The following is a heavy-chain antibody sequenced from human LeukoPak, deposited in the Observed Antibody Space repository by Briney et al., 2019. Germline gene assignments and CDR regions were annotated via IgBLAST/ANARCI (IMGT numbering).Heavy chain of an antibody. V-gene: IGHV4-34*01. CDR1: GGSFSGYY. Sequence: SETLSLTCAVYGGSFSGYYWSWIRQPPGKGLEWIGEINHSGSTNYNPSLKSRVTISVDASKNQFSLKLSSVTAADTAVYYCARGLLYYDSSGSDAFDIWGQGTMVTVSS. D-gene: IGHD3-22*01. CDR3: ARGLLYYDSSGSDAFDI. CDR2: INHSGST. J-gene: IGHJ3*02.